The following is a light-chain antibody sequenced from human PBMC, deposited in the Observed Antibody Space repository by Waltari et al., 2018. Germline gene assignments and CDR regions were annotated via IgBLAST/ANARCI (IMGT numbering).Light chain of an antibody. CDR3: STWDDSLKSYV. J-gene: IGLJ1*01. CDR2: RND. Sequence: AGLTPPPPVSQPLGTTPPIPCPGNHHHFSPERITWLQQHQGHPPKPLFYRNDKRPSGISERFSAFRSGDTASLTITRLQPEDEADYYCSTWDDSLKSYVFGPGTKVTVL. V-gene: IGLV10-54*04. CDR1: HHHFSPER.